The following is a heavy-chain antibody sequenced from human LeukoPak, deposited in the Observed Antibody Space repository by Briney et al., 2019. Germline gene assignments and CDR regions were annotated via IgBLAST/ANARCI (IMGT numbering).Heavy chain of an antibody. D-gene: IGHD2-2*01. CDR2: IIPIFGTA. Sequence: ASVKVSCKASGGTFSSYAISWVRQAPGQGLEWMGGIIPIFGTANYAQKLQGRVTITADKSTSTAYMELSSLRSEDTAVYYCASGHEGYQLLLFDYWGQGNLVTVSS. CDR3: ASGHEGYQLLLFDY. J-gene: IGHJ4*02. V-gene: IGHV1-69*06. CDR1: GGTFSSYA.